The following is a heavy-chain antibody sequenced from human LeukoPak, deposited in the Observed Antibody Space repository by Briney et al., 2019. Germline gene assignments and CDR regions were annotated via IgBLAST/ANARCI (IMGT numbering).Heavy chain of an antibody. J-gene: IGHJ4*02. D-gene: IGHD3-22*01. CDR3: ARGISYYYDSSGYYGLDY. CDR2: IISNGGST. CDR1: GFTFSSYA. V-gene: IGHV3-64*01. Sequence: GASLRLSCAASGFTFSSYAMHWVRQAPGKGLEYVSAIISNGGSTYYANSVKGRFTISRDNSKNTLYLQMGSLRAEDMAVYYCARGISYYYDSSGYYGLDYWGQGTLVTVSS.